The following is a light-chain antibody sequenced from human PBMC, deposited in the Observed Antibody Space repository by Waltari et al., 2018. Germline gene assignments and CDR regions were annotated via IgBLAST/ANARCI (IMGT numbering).Light chain of an antibody. J-gene: IGLJ2*01. CDR2: DDT. CDR1: NIRSQT. Sequence: SYVLTQPPSVSVAPGKTAKISCAGQNIRSQTVHWYRQKAGPAPVLVIYDDTVRPSGIHDRISGSDTATLTIARVEAGDEADYFCQVWDSSGDHPVFGGGTRLTVL. CDR3: QVWDSSGDHPV. V-gene: IGLV3-21*03.